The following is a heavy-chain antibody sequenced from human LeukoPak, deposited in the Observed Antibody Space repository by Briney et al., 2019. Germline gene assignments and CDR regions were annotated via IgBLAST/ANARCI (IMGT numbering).Heavy chain of an antibody. V-gene: IGHV1-2*02. Sequence: ASVKVSCKASGYTFTGYYMHWVRQAPGQGLEWMGWINPNSGGTNYAQKFQGRVTMTRDTSISTAYMELSRLRSDDTAVYYCARVSLFLIAVGDYFDYWGQGTLVTVSS. D-gene: IGHD6-19*01. CDR3: ARVSLFLIAVGDYFDY. CDR2: INPNSGGT. J-gene: IGHJ4*02. CDR1: GYTFTGYY.